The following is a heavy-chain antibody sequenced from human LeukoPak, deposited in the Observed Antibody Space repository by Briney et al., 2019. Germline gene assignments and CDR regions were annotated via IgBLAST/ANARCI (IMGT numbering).Heavy chain of an antibody. Sequence: SETLSLTCTVSGVSISSSNSYWGWIRQPPGKGLEWIGSIYYTGNTYYNASLKSRVTISIDTSKNQISLRLSSVTAADTAVYYCARRTFGGVIAYWGQGTLVTVSS. V-gene: IGHV4-39*01. CDR1: GVSISSSNSY. CDR2: IYYTGNT. CDR3: ARRTFGGVIAY. J-gene: IGHJ4*02. D-gene: IGHD3-16*02.